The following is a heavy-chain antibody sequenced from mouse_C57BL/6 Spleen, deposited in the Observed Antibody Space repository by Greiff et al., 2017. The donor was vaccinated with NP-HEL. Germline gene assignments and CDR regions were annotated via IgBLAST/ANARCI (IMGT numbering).Heavy chain of an antibody. CDR2: IYPGDGDT. V-gene: IGHV1-80*01. CDR3: ARWDGYYVRAMDY. CDR1: GYAFSSYW. Sequence: VKLVESGAELVKPGASVKISCKASGYAFSSYWMNWVKQRPGKGLEWIGQIYPGDGDTNYNGKFKGKATLTADKSSSTAYMQLSSLTSEDSAVYFCARWDGYYVRAMDYWGQGTSVTVSS. D-gene: IGHD2-3*01. J-gene: IGHJ4*01.